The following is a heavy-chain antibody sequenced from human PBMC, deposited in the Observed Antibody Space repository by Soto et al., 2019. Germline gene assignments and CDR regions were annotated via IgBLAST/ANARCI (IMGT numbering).Heavy chain of an antibody. J-gene: IGHJ4*02. V-gene: IGHV4-34*01. CDR1: GGSFSGYY. CDR3: ASKQGSIFVYYT. Sequence: NPSETLSLTCAVYGGSFSGYYWSWIRQPPGKGLEWIGEINHSGSTNYNPSLKSRVTISVDTSKNQFSLKLSSVTAADTAVYYCASKQGSIFVYYTWGQGTLVTVSS. D-gene: IGHD3-10*01. CDR2: INHSGST.